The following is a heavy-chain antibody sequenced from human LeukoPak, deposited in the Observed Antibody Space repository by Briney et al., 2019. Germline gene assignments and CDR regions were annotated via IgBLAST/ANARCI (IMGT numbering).Heavy chain of an antibody. V-gene: IGHV3-48*03. CDR2: ISSSGGSP. J-gene: IGHJ4*02. CDR3: VSGGRWLYLGDY. Sequence: PGGSLRLSCIVSGFTFSGYEMSWVRQAPGKGLEWVSCISSSGGSPYYADSVEGRFTISRDNAKNSLSLQINSLRGEDTAIYYCVSGGRWLYLGDYWGQGTLVTVSS. D-gene: IGHD5-24*01. CDR1: GFTFSGYE.